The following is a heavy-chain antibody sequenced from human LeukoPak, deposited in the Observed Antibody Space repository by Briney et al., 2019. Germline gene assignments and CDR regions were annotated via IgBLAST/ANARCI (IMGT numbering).Heavy chain of an antibody. D-gene: IGHD1-26*01. J-gene: IGHJ4*02. Sequence: GGSLRLSCSASGFTFTTYAMSWVRQAPGKGLEWVSAISGSGGNTYFADSVKGRFTISRDNSKNTLYLQMNSLRAEDTAVYYCAKRRRGSYPHNFDYWGQGTLVTVSS. V-gene: IGHV3-23*01. CDR2: ISGSGGNT. CDR1: GFTFTTYA. CDR3: AKRRRGSYPHNFDY.